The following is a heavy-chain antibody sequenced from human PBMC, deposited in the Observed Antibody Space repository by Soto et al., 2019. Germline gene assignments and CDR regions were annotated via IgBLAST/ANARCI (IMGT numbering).Heavy chain of an antibody. V-gene: IGHV2-5*02. CDR3: ASRLYTGWLTWRYYDY. Sequence: QITLKESGPTLVKPTQTLTLTCTFSGFSLSTSGAGVGWIRQPPPKALEWLAVVYWDDEKRYSPSLKSRITIPKGILKTQLVLRMANMPTGDTAGYNCASRLYTGWLTWRYYDYMGPGTVLTVSS. D-gene: IGHD2-8*02. J-gene: IGHJ4*02. CDR1: GFSLSTSGAG. CDR2: VYWDDEK.